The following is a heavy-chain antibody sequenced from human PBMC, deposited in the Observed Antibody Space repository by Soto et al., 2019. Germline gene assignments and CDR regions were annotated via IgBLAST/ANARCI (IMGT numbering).Heavy chain of an antibody. CDR2: ISYDGSNK. J-gene: IGHJ4*02. V-gene: IGHV3-30-3*01. CDR1: GFTFSSYA. D-gene: IGHD4-17*01. CDR3: ARDQVKGTMTIL. Sequence: GGSLGLSCAASGFTFSSYAMHWVRQAPGKGLEWVAVISYDGSNKYYADSVKGRFTISRDNSKNTMYLQMNSLSAEDTAVYHCARDQVKGTMTILWGQGTLVTVSS.